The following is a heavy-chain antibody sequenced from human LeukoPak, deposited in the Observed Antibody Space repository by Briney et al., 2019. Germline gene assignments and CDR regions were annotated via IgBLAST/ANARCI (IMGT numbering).Heavy chain of an antibody. CDR1: GGSISSGSYY. V-gene: IGHV4-61*02. Sequence: PSQTLSLTCTVSGGSISSGSYYWSWVRQPAGKGLEWIGRIYTSGSTNYNPSLKSRVTISVDTSKNQFSLKLSSVTAADTAVYYCARSYDFWSGYYLTYWGQGTLVTVSS. D-gene: IGHD3-3*01. CDR2: IYTSGST. J-gene: IGHJ4*02. CDR3: ARSYDFWSGYYLTY.